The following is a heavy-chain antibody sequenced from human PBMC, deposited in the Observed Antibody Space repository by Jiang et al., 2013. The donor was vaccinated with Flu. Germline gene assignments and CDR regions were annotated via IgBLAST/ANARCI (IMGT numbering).Heavy chain of an antibody. Sequence: VQLVESGGGLVQPGGSLRLSCAASGFTFRNYWMHWVRQAPGKGLVWVSRVNSDGSTTNYADSVKGRFTISRDNAKNTLFXQVNSLRAEDTAVYYCARGVPGGYYFDYWGQGTL. CDR2: VNSDGSTT. CDR3: ARGVPGGYYFDY. J-gene: IGHJ4*02. V-gene: IGHV3-74*01. CDR1: GFTFRNYW. D-gene: IGHD2-8*01.